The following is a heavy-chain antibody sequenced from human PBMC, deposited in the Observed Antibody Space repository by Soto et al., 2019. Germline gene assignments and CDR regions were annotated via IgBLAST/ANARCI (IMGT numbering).Heavy chain of an antibody. CDR2: FNVGEKKT. D-gene: IGHD3-3*01. Sequence: RASVKVSCEASGYPFTNYAIHWVRQAPGQRVGWWVWFNVGEKKTRYSQTFQGRATITSDQAANTAYMELSRLKFEDTAVYYFSRVLRGLTIFGVAHPGYYSGQGTLVTVFS. V-gene: IGHV1-3*01. CDR3: SRVLRGLTIFGVAHPGYY. CDR1: GYPFTNYA. J-gene: IGHJ4*02.